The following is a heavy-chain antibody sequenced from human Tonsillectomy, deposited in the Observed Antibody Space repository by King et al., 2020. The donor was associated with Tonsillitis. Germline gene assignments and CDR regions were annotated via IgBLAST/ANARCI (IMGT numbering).Heavy chain of an antibody. V-gene: IGHV5-51*01. CDR2: IYAGDSDT. D-gene: IGHD2-15*01. CDR1: GYSFINYW. J-gene: IGHJ4*02. CDR3: ARHKGSIPGYPIFDY. Sequence: EVQLVQSGLEVKKPGESLKISCKGSGYSFINYWIGWVRQMPGKGLEWMGIIYAGDSDTRYSPSFQGQVTISADKSITTAYLQWSSLKASDTAMYYCARHKGSIPGYPIFDYWGQGTLVTVSS.